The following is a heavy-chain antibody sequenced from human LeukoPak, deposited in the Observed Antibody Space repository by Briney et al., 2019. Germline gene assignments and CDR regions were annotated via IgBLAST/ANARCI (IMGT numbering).Heavy chain of an antibody. Sequence: PSETLSLTCTVSGGSISSGDYYWSWIRQPPRKGLEWIGYIYYSGSTYYNPSLKSRVTISVDTSKNQFSLKLSSVTAADTAVYYCARDWDYYGSGSYIYWGQGTLVTVSS. D-gene: IGHD3-10*01. CDR3: ARDWDYYGSGSYIY. CDR1: GGSISSGDYY. J-gene: IGHJ4*02. V-gene: IGHV4-30-4*01. CDR2: IYYSGST.